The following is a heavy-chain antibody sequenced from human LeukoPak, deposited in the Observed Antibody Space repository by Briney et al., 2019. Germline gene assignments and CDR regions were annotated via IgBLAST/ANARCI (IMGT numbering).Heavy chain of an antibody. CDR1: GFTFSSYA. J-gene: IGHJ4*02. Sequence: PGGSLRLSCAASGFTFSSYAMSWVRQAPGKGLEWVSAISGSGGSTYYADSVKGRFTISRDNSKNTLYLQMNSLRAEDTAVYYCAKLSDFSYYDSSGYYYLSYFDYWGQGTLVTVPS. CDR3: AKLSDFSYYDSSGYYYLSYFDY. CDR2: ISGSGGST. D-gene: IGHD3-22*01. V-gene: IGHV3-23*01.